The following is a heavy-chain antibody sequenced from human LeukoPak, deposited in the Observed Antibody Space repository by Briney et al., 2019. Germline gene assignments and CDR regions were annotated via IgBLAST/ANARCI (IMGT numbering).Heavy chain of an antibody. CDR2: IGTAGDT. CDR3: ARASDYYDSSGYYTFFDY. V-gene: IGHV3-13*01. J-gene: IGHJ4*02. Sequence: PGESLRLSCAASGFTFSSYDMHWVRQATGKGLEWVSAIGTAGDTYYPGSVKGRFTISRENAKNSLYLQMNSLRAGDTAVYYCARASDYYDSSGYYTFFDYWGQGTLVTVSS. D-gene: IGHD3-22*01. CDR1: GFTFSSYD.